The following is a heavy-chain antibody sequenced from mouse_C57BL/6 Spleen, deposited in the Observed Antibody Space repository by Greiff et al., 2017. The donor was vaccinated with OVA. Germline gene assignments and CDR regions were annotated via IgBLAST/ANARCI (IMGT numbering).Heavy chain of an antibody. CDR1: GFTFSSYG. D-gene: IGHD2-3*01. CDR2: ISSGGSYT. Sequence: EVQLVESGGDLVKPGGSLKLSCAASGFTFSSYGMSWVRQTPDKRLEWVATISSGGSYTYYPDSVKGRFTISRDNAKNTLYLQMSSLKSEDTAMYYCARLGDGYYWFAYWGQGTLVTVSA. CDR3: ARLGDGYYWFAY. V-gene: IGHV5-6*01. J-gene: IGHJ3*01.